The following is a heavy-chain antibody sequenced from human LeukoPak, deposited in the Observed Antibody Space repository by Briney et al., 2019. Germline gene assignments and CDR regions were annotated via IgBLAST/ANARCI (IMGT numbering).Heavy chain of an antibody. CDR2: IYYSGST. D-gene: IGHD4-17*01. V-gene: IGHV4-59*01. Sequence: PSETLSLTCTVSGRSISSYYWSWIRQPPGKGLEWIGYIYYSGSTNYNPSLKSRVTISVDTSKNQFSLKLSSVTAADTAVYYCASVDDYGDYGGAFDIWGQGTMVTVSS. J-gene: IGHJ3*02. CDR1: GRSISSYY. CDR3: ASVDDYGDYGGAFDI.